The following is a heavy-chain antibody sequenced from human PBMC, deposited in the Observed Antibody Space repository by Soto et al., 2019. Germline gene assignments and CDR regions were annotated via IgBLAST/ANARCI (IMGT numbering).Heavy chain of an antibody. CDR3: ARIAKVDSSGWYGVY. D-gene: IGHD6-19*01. CDR2: IFSNDEK. J-gene: IGHJ4*02. CDR1: GFSLSNARMG. Sequence: QVTLKESGPVLVKPTETLTLTCTVSGFSLSNARMGVSWIRQPPGKALEWLAHIFSNDEKSYSTSLKSRLTISKDTSKSQVVLTMTNMDPVDTATYYCARIAKVDSSGWYGVYWGQGTLVTVSS. V-gene: IGHV2-26*01.